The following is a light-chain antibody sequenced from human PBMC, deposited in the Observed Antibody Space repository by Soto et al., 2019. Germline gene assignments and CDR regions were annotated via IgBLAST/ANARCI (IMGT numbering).Light chain of an antibody. J-gene: IGLJ2*01. Sequence: QSVLTQRPSASGTPGQRVTISCSGSSSNIGSNPVHWYQQVPGTAPKLLIHNNNQRPSGVPARFSGSKSGTSASLAISGLQSEDEADYYCAAWDDSLNGVLFGGGTKLTVL. V-gene: IGLV1-44*01. CDR1: SSNIGSNP. CDR2: NNN. CDR3: AAWDDSLNGVL.